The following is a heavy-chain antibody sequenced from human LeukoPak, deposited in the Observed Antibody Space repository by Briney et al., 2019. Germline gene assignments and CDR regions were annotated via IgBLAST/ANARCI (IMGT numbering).Heavy chain of an antibody. CDR3: ARASGDSSGYYFTCFEY. CDR1: GYTFTGYY. Sequence: SVKVSCKASGYTFTGYYMHWARQAPGQGLEWMGGIIPIFGTANYAQKFQGRVTITTDESTSTAYMELSSLRSEDTAVYYCARASGDSSGYYFTCFEYWGQGTLVTVSS. V-gene: IGHV1-69*05. J-gene: IGHJ4*02. CDR2: IIPIFGTA. D-gene: IGHD3-22*01.